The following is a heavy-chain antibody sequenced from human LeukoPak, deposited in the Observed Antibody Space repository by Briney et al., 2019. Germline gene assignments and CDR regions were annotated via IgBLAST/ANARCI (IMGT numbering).Heavy chain of an antibody. D-gene: IGHD3-22*01. J-gene: IGHJ3*02. CDR1: GGSISNLY. CDR3: AKSNGYGLIDI. Sequence: PSETLSLTCTLSGGSISNLYWSWIRLPPGKGLEWIGYIYYNGDTNYNPSLKSRVTISLDTSKNQFSLKLSSVTAADTAVYYCAKSNGYGLIDIWGQGTMVTVSS. V-gene: IGHV4-59*11. CDR2: IYYNGDT.